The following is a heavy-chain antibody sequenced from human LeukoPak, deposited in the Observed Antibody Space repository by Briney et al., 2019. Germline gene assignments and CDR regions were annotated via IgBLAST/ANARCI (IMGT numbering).Heavy chain of an antibody. Sequence: SETLSLTCTVSGGSISNYYWSWIRQPPGKGLEWIGYIYYGGSTNYNPSLKSRVTISVDSSKNQLSLKLTSVTAADTAVYYCATEIEYSSSPGGYWGQGTLVTASS. CDR1: GGSISNYY. J-gene: IGHJ4*02. CDR3: ATEIEYSSSPGGY. V-gene: IGHV4-59*01. D-gene: IGHD6-6*01. CDR2: IYYGGST.